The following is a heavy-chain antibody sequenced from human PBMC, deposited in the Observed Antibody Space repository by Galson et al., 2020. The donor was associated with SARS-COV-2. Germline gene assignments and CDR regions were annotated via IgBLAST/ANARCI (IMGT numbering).Heavy chain of an antibody. J-gene: IGHJ4*02. CDR1: GGSISSGDYY. V-gene: IGHV4-30-4*08. CDR2: IYYSGST. D-gene: IGHD3-16*02. CDR3: ARVLGITFGGVIATFDY. Sequence: SETLSLTCTVSGGSISSGDYYWSWIRQPPGKGLEWIGYIYYSGSTYYNPSLKSRVTISVDTSKNQFSLKLSSVTAADTAVYYCARVLGITFGGVIATFDYWGQGTVVTVSS.